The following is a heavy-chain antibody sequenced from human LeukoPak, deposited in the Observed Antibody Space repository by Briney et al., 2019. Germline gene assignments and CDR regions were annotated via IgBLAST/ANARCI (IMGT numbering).Heavy chain of an antibody. V-gene: IGHV3-53*01. CDR3: STGDIVVVPAAIPAFSAFDI. D-gene: IGHD2-2*02. J-gene: IGHJ3*02. CDR2: IYSGGST. Sequence: GGSLRLSCAASGFTVSSNYMSWVRQAPGKGLEWVSVIYSGGSTYYADSVKGRFTISRDNSKNTLYLQMNSLRAEDTAVYYCSTGDIVVVPAAIPAFSAFDIWGQGTMVTVSS. CDR1: GFTVSSNY.